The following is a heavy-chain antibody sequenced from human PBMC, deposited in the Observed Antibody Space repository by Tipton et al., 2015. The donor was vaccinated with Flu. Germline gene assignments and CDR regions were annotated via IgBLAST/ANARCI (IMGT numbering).Heavy chain of an antibody. V-gene: IGHV4-59*07. CDR1: GGSMSNYY. CDR2: IYYSGST. J-gene: IGHJ6*02. D-gene: IGHD4-11*01. Sequence: TLSLTCTVSGGSMSNYYWSWIRQPPGKGLEWIGYIYYSGSTNYNPSLKSRVTISVDTSKNQFSLKLNSVTAADTAVYYCASATAVTTSGMDVWGQGTTVTVSS. CDR3: ASATAVTTSGMDV.